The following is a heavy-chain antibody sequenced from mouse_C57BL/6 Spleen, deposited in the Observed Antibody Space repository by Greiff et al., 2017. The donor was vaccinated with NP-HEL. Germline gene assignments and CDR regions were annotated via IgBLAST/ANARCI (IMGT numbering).Heavy chain of an antibody. CDR1: GFSFTSYG. V-gene: IGHV2-3*01. CDR2: IWGDGST. J-gene: IGHJ4*01. CDR3: AKRGVRPWDAMDY. Sequence: QVQLKESGPGLVAPSQSLSITCTVSGFSFTSYGVSWVRQPPGKGLEWLGVIWGDGSTTYHSALISRLSISKDNSKSKVFLKLNSRQTDDTTTYYCAKRGVRPWDAMDYWGQGTSVTVSS. D-gene: IGHD2-14*01.